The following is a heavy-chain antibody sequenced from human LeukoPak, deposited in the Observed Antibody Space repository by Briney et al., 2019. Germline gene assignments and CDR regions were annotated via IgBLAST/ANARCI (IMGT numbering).Heavy chain of an antibody. CDR1: GYTFVDYG. CDR3: ARDSYDASGYYWEY. D-gene: IGHD3-22*01. CDR2: ISAYNGNT. Sequence: ASVKVSCKASGYTFVDYGISWVRQAPGQGLEWMGWISAYNGNTKYAQKVQGRLTMTTDTSTSTAFLELRRLRSDDTAVYFCARDSYDASGYYWEYWGQGTLVTVSS. J-gene: IGHJ4*02. V-gene: IGHV1-18*01.